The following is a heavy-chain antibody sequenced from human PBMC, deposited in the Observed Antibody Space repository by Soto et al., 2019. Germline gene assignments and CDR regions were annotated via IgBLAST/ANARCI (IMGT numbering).Heavy chain of an antibody. CDR2: IYYSGST. J-gene: IGHJ4*02. D-gene: IGHD2-2*01. CDR1: GGSISSSSYY. CDR3: ARLFPRVVPAAIYFDC. V-gene: IGHV4-39*01. Sequence: QLQLQESGPGLVKPSETLSLTCTVSGGSISSSSYYWGWIRQPPGKGLEWIGSIYYSGSTYYNPSRTRRVPISVVTSKNQFSLKLSSVTAADTAVYYCARLFPRVVPAAIYFDCWGQGTLVTVSS.